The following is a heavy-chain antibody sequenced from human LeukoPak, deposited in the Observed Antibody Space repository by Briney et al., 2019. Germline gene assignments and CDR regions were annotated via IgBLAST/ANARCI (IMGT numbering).Heavy chain of an antibody. V-gene: IGHV3-21*01. J-gene: IGHJ5*02. CDR3: AGRKISSSDLFDP. CDR1: GFTFSSYS. D-gene: IGHD6-13*01. CDR2: ISSSSSNI. Sequence: GGSLRLSCAASGFTFSSYSMSWVRQAPGKGLEWGSTISSSSSNIYYADSVKGRFTISRDKAKNSLHLQMNSLRAEDTAVYYCAGRKISSSDLFDPWGQGTLVTVSS.